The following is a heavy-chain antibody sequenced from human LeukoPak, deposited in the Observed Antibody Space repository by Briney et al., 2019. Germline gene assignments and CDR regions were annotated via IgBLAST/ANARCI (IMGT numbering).Heavy chain of an antibody. CDR3: SRYPETWRGRDGLDY. J-gene: IGHJ4*02. CDR1: GFTLSNEW. V-gene: IGHV3-7*03. CDR2: ITGDGRDK. D-gene: IGHD5-24*01. Sequence: PRGSPSPSCAAPGFTLSNEWKSWVRQAPAHGLESMASITGDGRDKYHVESVQGRSSISRDSAKHSTCLQMTSLRAHHTAGYYCSRYPETWRGRDGLDYWGPGTLVIVSS.